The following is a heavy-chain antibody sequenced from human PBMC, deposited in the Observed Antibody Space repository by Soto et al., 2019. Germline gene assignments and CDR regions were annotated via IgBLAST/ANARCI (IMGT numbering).Heavy chain of an antibody. CDR3: AGDPSHSYCTLCYYFDY. J-gene: IGHJ4*02. CDR2: ISGSGSNT. V-gene: IGHV3-23*01. CDR1: GFTFSTYA. D-gene: IGHD1-26*01. Sequence: EVQLLESGGGLVQPGGSLRLSCAASGFTFSTYAMTWVRQAPGKGREWVSAISGSGSNTYYADSGKSRFTISRDDSKSTLYLQMNSLRAEDTVVYYCAGDPSHSYCTLCYYFDYWGQGTLVTVSS.